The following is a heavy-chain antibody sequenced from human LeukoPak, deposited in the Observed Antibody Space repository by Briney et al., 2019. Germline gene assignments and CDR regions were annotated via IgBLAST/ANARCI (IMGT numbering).Heavy chain of an antibody. D-gene: IGHD6-13*01. CDR2: ISAYNGNT. CDR1: GYTFTSYY. CDR3: AREGPAGSKGANWFDP. V-gene: IGHV1-18*04. Sequence: ASVKVSCKASGYTFTSYYMHWVRQAPGQGLEWMGWISAYNGNTNYAQKLQGRVTMTTDTSTSTAYMELRSLRSDDTAVYYCAREGPAGSKGANWFDPWGQGTLVTVSS. J-gene: IGHJ5*01.